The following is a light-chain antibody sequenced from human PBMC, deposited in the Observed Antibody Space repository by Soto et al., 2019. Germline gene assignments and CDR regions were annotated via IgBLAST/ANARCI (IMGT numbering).Light chain of an antibody. CDR2: GAS. V-gene: IGKV3-20*01. CDR1: QSVSSSY. Sequence: EIVLTQSPGTLSLSPGERATLSCRASQSVSSSYLAWYQQKPGQAPRLLIYGASSRATGIPDRFSGSGSGTDFTLTISRLEPEDFAVYYCQQYGSSRFGGGTKVVIK. J-gene: IGKJ4*01. CDR3: QQYGSSR.